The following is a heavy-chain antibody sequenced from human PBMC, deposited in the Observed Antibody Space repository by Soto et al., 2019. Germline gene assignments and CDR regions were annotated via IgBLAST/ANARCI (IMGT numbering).Heavy chain of an antibody. D-gene: IGHD3-10*01. CDR1: GDSISSRSYY. V-gene: IGHV4-39*07. Sequence: SETLSLTCTVTGDSISSRSYYWGWIRQPPGKGLEWIGSIYYSGSTYNNPSLRSRVSMSIDTSKNQFSLKLSSVTAADTAVYYCARVHRLLWFGDLGLYGMDVWGQGTTVTVSS. CDR2: IYYSGST. J-gene: IGHJ6*02. CDR3: ARVHRLLWFGDLGLYGMDV.